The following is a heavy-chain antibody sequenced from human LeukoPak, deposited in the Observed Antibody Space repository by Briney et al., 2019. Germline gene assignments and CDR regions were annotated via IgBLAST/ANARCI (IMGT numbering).Heavy chain of an antibody. J-gene: IGHJ4*02. CDR2: ISSGSSYI. CDR1: GFTFSSYS. D-gene: IGHD2-21*01. Sequence: GGSLRLSCAASGFTFSSYSMNWVRQAPGKGLEWVSSISSGSSYIYYADSAKGRFTISRDNAKNSLYLQMNSLRAEDTAVYYCARDLGDHGPPHFDYWGQGTLVTVSS. CDR3: ARDLGDHGPPHFDY. V-gene: IGHV3-21*01.